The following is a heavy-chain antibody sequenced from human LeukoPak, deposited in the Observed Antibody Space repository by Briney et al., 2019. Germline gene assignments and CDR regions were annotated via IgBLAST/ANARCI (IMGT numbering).Heavy chain of an antibody. CDR3: ARWGSGSYQYYFDY. CDR1: GGSISSGDYY. CDR2: IYYSGST. V-gene: IGHV4-30-4*08. J-gene: IGHJ4*02. Sequence: PSQTLSLTCTVSGGSISSGDYYWSWIRQPPGKGLEWIGYIYYSGSTYYNPSLKSRVTISVDTSKNQFSLKLSSVTAADTAVYYCARWGSGSYQYYFDYWGQGTLVTVSS. D-gene: IGHD1-26*01.